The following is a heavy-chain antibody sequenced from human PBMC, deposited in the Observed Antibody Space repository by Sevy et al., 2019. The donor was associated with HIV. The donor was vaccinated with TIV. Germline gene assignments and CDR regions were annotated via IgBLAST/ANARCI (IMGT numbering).Heavy chain of an antibody. D-gene: IGHD2-15*01. CDR3: ARVVAYCSGGSCFPGYYYGMDV. J-gene: IGHJ6*02. CDR2: ISSSSNYI. Sequence: GGSLRLSCAASGFTFSSYNMNWVRQAPGKGLEWVPSISSSSNYIYYADSMKGRFTISRDNAKNSLYLQMNSLRAEDTAVYYCARVVAYCSGGSCFPGYYYGMDVWGQGTTVTVSS. V-gene: IGHV3-21*01. CDR1: GFTFSSYN.